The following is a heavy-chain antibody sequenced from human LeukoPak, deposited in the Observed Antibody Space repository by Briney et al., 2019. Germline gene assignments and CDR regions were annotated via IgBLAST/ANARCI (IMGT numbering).Heavy chain of an antibody. J-gene: IGHJ4*02. Sequence: ASVRVSCKVSGYSLIELSMHWVRQAPGKGLEWMGGFDPEDGETIYAQKFQGRVTMTEDTSTETACMELSSLRSEDTAVYYCATGISYSSRSFYFDFWGQGTLVTVSS. V-gene: IGHV1-24*01. CDR3: ATGISYSSRSFYFDF. CDR1: GYSLIELS. CDR2: FDPEDGET. D-gene: IGHD6-13*01.